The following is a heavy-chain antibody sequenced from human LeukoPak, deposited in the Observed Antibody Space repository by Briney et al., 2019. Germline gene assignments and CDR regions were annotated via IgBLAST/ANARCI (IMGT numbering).Heavy chain of an antibody. D-gene: IGHD6-19*01. CDR2: ISGSGGST. Sequence: GGSLRLSCAASGFTFSSYAMSWVRQAPGQGLEWVSTISGSGGSTYYADSVKGRFTISRDNSKNTLYLQMNSLRAEDTAVYYCAKGLWYSSGWCYDYWGQGTLVTVSS. J-gene: IGHJ4*02. CDR1: GFTFSSYA. V-gene: IGHV3-23*01. CDR3: AKGLWYSSGWCYDY.